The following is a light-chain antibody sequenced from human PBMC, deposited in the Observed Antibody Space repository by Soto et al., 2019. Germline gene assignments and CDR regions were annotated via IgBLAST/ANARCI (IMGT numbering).Light chain of an antibody. CDR1: QSLLHNNGKTY. J-gene: IGKJ1*01. Sequence: DIVVTQTPLSSPVTVGQPASISCRSSQSLLHNNGKTYLNWFQQRPGQPPRLLIYEVSNRFSGVPDRFSGSGTGTDFTLTISRVQPEDVGVYYCMQDTDFPWTLGQGTKVDIK. CDR2: EVS. V-gene: IGKV2-24*01. CDR3: MQDTDFPWT.